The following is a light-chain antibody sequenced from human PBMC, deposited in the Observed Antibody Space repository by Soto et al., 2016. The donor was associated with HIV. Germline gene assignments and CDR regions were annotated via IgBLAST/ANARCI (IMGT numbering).Light chain of an antibody. CDR1: QSLVHSDGNTY. CDR3: MQSLQTYT. Sequence: DVVMTQSPLSLSVTLGQPASISCRSSQSLVHSDGNTYLNWFRQRPGQSPRRLIYKVSNRDSGVPDRFGGSGSGTDFTLKISRVEAEDVGIYYCMQSLQTYTFGQGTKLEI. CDR2: KVS. V-gene: IGKV2-30*02. J-gene: IGKJ2*01.